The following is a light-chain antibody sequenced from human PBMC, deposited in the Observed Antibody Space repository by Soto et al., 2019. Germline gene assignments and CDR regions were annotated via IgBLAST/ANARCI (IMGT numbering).Light chain of an antibody. CDR3: CSYAGSYSYV. CDR2: DVS. Sequence: LTQPRSVSGSPGQSVTISCTGTSTDVGGYNYVSWYQQHPGKAPKLMIYDVSQRPSGVPDRFSGSKSGNTASLTISGLQAEDEADYYCCSYAGSYSYVFGTGTKVTVL. V-gene: IGLV2-11*01. CDR1: STDVGGYNY. J-gene: IGLJ1*01.